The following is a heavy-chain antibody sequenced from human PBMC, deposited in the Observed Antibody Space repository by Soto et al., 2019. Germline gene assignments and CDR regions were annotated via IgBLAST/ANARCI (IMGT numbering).Heavy chain of an antibody. CDR2: MSPNSGNT. CDR1: GYTFTSFD. CDR3: AIRHDGRQSTMDV. D-gene: IGHD1-1*01. J-gene: IGHJ6*02. Sequence: QVQLVQSGAEVKMPGASVKVSCKASGYTFTSFDINWVRQVTGQGLEWMGWMSPNSGNTGCAQKFQARLTMTRNTXISAAYMELSSLRSEDTAVYYCAIRHDGRQSTMDVWGQGTTVTVSS. V-gene: IGHV1-8*01.